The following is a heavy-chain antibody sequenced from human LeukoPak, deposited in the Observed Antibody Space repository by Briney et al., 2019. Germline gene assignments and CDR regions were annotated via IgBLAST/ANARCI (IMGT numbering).Heavy chain of an antibody. J-gene: IGHJ4*02. CDR1: GGSFSGYY. Sequence: SETLSLTCAVYGGSFSGYYWSWIRQPPGKGLEWIAEINHSGSTNYNPSLKSRVTISVDTSKNQFSLKLSSVTAADTAVYYCARDSPYAHYYGSGSYYHGLDYWGQGTLVTVSS. V-gene: IGHV4-34*01. D-gene: IGHD3-10*01. CDR2: INHSGST. CDR3: ARDSPYAHYYGSGSYYHGLDY.